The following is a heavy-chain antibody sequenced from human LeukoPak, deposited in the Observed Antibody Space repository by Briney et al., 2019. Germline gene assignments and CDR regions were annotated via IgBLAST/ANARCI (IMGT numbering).Heavy chain of an antibody. CDR3: ARDVRGYSYGYYYYYYMDV. J-gene: IGHJ6*03. V-gene: IGHV1-18*01. Sequence: ASVKVSCKASGYTFTSYGISWVRQAPGQGLEWMGWISAYNGNTNYAQKLQGRVTMTTDTSTSTAYMELRSLRSDDTAVYYYARDVRGYSYGYYYYYYMDVWGKGTTVTVSS. D-gene: IGHD5-18*01. CDR2: ISAYNGNT. CDR1: GYTFTSYG.